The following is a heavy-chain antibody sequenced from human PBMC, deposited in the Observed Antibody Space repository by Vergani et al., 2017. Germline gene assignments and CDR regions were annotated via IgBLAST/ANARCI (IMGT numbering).Heavy chain of an antibody. CDR2: IIPIFGTA. CDR3: ARPNWGYDSSGYKVWYFDL. D-gene: IGHD3-22*01. V-gene: IGHV1-69*18. CDR1: GGTFSSYA. Sequence: QVQLVQSGAEVKKPGSSVKVSCKASGGTFSSYAISWVRQAPGQGLEWMGRIIPIFGTANYAQKFQGRVTITADESTSTAYMELSSLRSEDTAVYYCARPNWGYDSSGYKVWYFDLWGRGTLVTVSS. J-gene: IGHJ2*01.